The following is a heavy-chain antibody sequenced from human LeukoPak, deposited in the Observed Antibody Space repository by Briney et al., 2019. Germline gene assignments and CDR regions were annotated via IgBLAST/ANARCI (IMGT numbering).Heavy chain of an antibody. CDR3: ARGGTAGPLGPIDY. Sequence: SETLSLTCTVSGGSISSYYWSWIRQPPGKGLEWIGYIYYSGSTNYNPSLKSRDTISVDTSKNQFSLKLSSVTAADTAVYYCARGGTAGPLGPIDYWGQGTLVTASS. CDR1: GGSISSYY. D-gene: IGHD6-13*01. V-gene: IGHV4-59*01. CDR2: IYYSGST. J-gene: IGHJ4*02.